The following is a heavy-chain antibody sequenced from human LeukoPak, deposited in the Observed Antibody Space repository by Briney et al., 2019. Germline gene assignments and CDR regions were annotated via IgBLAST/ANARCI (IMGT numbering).Heavy chain of an antibody. D-gene: IGHD5-12*01. J-gene: IGHJ4*02. CDR1: GFTFSSYW. CDR3: AKISLSWIRAYFDY. V-gene: IGHV3-23*01. Sequence: GGSLRLSCAASGFTFSSYWMHWVRQAPGKGLEWVSAISGSGGSTYYADSVKGRFTISRDNSKNTLYLQMNSLRAEDTAVYYCAKISLSWIRAYFDYWGQGTLVTVSS. CDR2: ISGSGGST.